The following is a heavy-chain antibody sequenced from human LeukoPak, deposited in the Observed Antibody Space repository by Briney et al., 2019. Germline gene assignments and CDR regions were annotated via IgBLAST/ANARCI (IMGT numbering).Heavy chain of an antibody. J-gene: IGHJ6*02. Sequence: SVTVSCMASVGTFSSYAISWVRQAPGQGLEWMGGIIPIFGTANYAQKFQGRVTITADESTSTAYMERSSLRSEDTAVYYCAISSSSGWYRNYYYYGMDVWGQGTTVTVSS. CDR2: IIPIFGTA. V-gene: IGHV1-69*13. CDR1: VGTFSSYA. CDR3: AISSSSGWYRNYYYYGMDV. D-gene: IGHD6-19*01.